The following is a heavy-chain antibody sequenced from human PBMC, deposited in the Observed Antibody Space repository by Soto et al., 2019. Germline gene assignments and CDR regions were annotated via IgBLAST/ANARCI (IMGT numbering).Heavy chain of an antibody. CDR1: GYTFTSYG. D-gene: IGHD5-12*01. J-gene: IGHJ6*02. V-gene: IGHV1-18*01. Sequence: ASVKVSCKASGYTFTSYGISWVRQAPGQGLEWMGWISAYNGNTNYAQKLQGRVTMTTDTSTSTAYMELRSLRSDDTAVYYCAREGNSGSRSLYYGMDVWGQGTTVTVSS. CDR2: ISAYNGNT. CDR3: AREGNSGSRSLYYGMDV.